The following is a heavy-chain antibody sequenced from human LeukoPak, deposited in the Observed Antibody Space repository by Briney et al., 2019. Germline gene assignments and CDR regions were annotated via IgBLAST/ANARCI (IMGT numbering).Heavy chain of an antibody. J-gene: IGHJ4*02. V-gene: IGHV3-30-3*01. CDR2: ISYDGSNK. Sequence: GGSLRLSWAASGFTFSSYAMHWVRRAPGKGLEWVAVISYDGSNKYYADSVKGRFTISRDNSKNTLYLQMNSLRAEDTAVYYCARDLCTTTSCLDYWGQGTLVTVSS. CDR3: ARDLCTTTSCLDY. D-gene: IGHD2-2*01. CDR1: GFTFSSYA.